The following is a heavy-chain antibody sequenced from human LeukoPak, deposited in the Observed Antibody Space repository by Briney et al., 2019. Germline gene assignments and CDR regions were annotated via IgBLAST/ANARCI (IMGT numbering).Heavy chain of an antibody. D-gene: IGHD6-19*01. Sequence: GGSLRLSCAASGFTFSSYSMNWVRHAPGKGLEWVSSISSNSNYIYYADSVKGRFTISRDNAKNSLYLQMNSLRAEDTAVYYCARDSSGWNLYYFDYWGQGTLVSVSS. CDR1: GFTFSSYS. V-gene: IGHV3-21*01. J-gene: IGHJ4*02. CDR2: ISSNSNYI. CDR3: ARDSSGWNLYYFDY.